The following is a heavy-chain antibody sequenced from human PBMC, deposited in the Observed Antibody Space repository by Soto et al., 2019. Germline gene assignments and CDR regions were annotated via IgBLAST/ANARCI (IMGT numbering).Heavy chain of an antibody. CDR2: IIPIFGTA. V-gene: IGHV1-69*01. J-gene: IGHJ5*02. D-gene: IGHD2-15*01. CDR3: ARAPPSGVAATNWFDP. Sequence: QVQLVQSGAEVQKPGSSVKVSCKASGGTFSSYAISWVRQAPGQGLEWMGGIIPIFGTANYAQKFQGRVTITADESTSTAYMELSSLRAEDTAVYYCARAPPSGVAATNWFDPWGQGTLVTVSS. CDR1: GGTFSSYA.